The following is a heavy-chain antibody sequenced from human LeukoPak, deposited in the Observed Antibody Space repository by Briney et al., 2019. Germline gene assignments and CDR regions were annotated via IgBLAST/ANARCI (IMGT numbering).Heavy chain of an antibody. J-gene: IGHJ4*02. CDR3: AKDTVRGSHFWYYFDY. D-gene: IGHD3-3*02. CDR2: ISSSSSYI. CDR1: GFTFSSYT. V-gene: IGHV3-21*01. Sequence: GGSLRLSCAASGFTFSSYTMNWVRQAPGKGLEWVSSISSSSSYIYYADSVKGRFSISRDNAKKSLYLQMNSLRAEDTAVYYCAKDTVRGSHFWYYFDYWGQGTLVTVSS.